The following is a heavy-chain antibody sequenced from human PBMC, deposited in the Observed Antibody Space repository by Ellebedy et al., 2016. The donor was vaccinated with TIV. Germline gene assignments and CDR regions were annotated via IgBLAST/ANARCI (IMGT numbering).Heavy chain of an antibody. CDR2: MAEYDGRT. CDR1: GFIVSNYV. D-gene: IGHD7-27*01. J-gene: IGHJ4*02. CDR3: TKRAENWGFFDY. Sequence: PGGSLRLSCAASGFIVSNYVMAWVRQVPGKGLEWVSAMAEYDGRTFYADSVRGRFTISRDNSGNTLFLQMNSLRAEDTAIYHCTKRAENWGFFDYWGQGARVTVSS. V-gene: IGHV3-23*01.